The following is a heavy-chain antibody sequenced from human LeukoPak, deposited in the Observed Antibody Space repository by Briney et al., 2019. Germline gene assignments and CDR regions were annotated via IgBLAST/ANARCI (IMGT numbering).Heavy chain of an antibody. Sequence: SETLSLTCTVSGGSISSYYWSWIRQPPGKGLEWIGYIYYSGSTNYNPSLKSRLTISVDTSKNQFSLKLSSVTAADTAVYYCARLYCTSTICYGAFDIWGQGTMVTVSS. V-gene: IGHV4-59*08. CDR2: IYYSGST. CDR1: GGSISSYY. J-gene: IGHJ3*02. D-gene: IGHD2-2*01. CDR3: ARLYCTSTICYGAFDI.